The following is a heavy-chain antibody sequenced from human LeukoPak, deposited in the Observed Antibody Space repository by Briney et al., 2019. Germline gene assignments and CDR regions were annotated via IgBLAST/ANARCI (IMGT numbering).Heavy chain of an antibody. Sequence: GGSLRLSCAASGFTFSSYEMNWVRQAPGKGLEWVSYISSSGTTIHYADSVKGRFTISRDNAKNSVYLQMNSLRVEDTAVYYCARVRYQSADYWGQGTLVTVSS. CDR2: ISSSGTTI. V-gene: IGHV3-48*03. D-gene: IGHD3-16*02. CDR1: GFTFSSYE. J-gene: IGHJ4*02. CDR3: ARVRYQSADY.